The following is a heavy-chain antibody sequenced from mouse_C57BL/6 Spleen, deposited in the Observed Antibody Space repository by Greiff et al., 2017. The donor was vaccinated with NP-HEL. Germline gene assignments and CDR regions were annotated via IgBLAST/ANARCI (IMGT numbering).Heavy chain of an antibody. D-gene: IGHD2-4*01. Sequence: QVQLQQSGAELVKPGASVKLSCKASGYTFTSYWMQWVKQRPGQGLEWIGEIDPSDSYTNYNQKFKGKATLTVDTSSSTAYMQLSSLTSEDSAVYYCARGDDYDYWGQGTTLTVSS. CDR3: ARGDDYDY. CDR2: IDPSDSYT. CDR1: GYTFTSYW. J-gene: IGHJ2*01. V-gene: IGHV1-50*01.